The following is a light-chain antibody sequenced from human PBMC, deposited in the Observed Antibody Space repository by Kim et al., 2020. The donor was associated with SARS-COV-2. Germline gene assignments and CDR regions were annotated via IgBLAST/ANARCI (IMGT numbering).Light chain of an antibody. Sequence: GQSVTISCTGTSSDVGGYNYVSWYQQPPGKAPKLMIYDVSKRPSGVPDRFSGSKSGNTASLTISGLRAEDEADYYCCSYAGSFTWVFGGGTKLTVL. V-gene: IGLV2-11*01. CDR1: SSDVGGYNY. CDR2: DVS. CDR3: CSYAGSFTWV. J-gene: IGLJ3*02.